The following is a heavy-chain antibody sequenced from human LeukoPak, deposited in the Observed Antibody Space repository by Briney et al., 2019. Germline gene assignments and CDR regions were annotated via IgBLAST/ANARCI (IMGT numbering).Heavy chain of an antibody. CDR3: AKAAMVRGACFDY. CDR2: ISGSGGST. CDR1: GFPYSSYA. J-gene: IGHJ4*02. V-gene: IGHV3-23*01. Sequence: PGGPLRLSCAASGFPYSSYAMSWARHAPGKALEWVSAISGSGGSTYYADSVKGRFTISRDNSKNTLYLQMNSLRAEDTAVYYCAKAAMVRGACFDYWGQGTLVTVSS. D-gene: IGHD3-10*01.